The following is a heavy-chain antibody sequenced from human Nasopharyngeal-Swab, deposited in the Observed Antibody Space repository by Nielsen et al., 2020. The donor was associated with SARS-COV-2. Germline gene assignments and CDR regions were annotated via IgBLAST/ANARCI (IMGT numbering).Heavy chain of an antibody. CDR1: GDSVSNSNNS. J-gene: IGHJ4*02. Sequence: SETLSLTCVISGDSVSNSNNSWSWIRQSPSRGLEWLGRTSYRSRWFTDYAPSVESRITLNPDTSKNQLSLLVNSVTPEDTAVYYCARHISSSRAYFDSWGQGTLVTVSS. CDR3: ARHISSSRAYFDS. CDR2: TSYRSRWFT. D-gene: IGHD6-6*01. V-gene: IGHV6-1*01.